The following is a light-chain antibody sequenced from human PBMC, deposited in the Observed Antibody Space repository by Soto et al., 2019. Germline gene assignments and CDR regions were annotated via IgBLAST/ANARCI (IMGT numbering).Light chain of an antibody. CDR2: EVY. J-gene: IGLJ2*01. CDR3: TSYTSRNDFVV. Sequence: QSALTQPPSASGSPGRSVTISCTGTSSDVGGYNFVSWYQQHPGKAPKLLVYEVYKRPSGVPDRFSGSKSGNRASLTVSGLQAEDEADYYCTSYTSRNDFVVFGGGTKHTVL. V-gene: IGLV2-8*01. CDR1: SSDVGGYNF.